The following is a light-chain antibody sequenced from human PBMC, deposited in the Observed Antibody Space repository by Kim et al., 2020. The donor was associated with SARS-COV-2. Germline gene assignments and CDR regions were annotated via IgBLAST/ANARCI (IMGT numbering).Light chain of an antibody. V-gene: IGLV3-19*01. CDR3: NSRDSNDNVV. J-gene: IGLJ2*01. CDR1: VLRISY. Sequence: VALCHTVRLTCRGAVLRISYATWSQQKPAQAPILVISRKNNRPSGIPARFSGSSSGNTASLTITGTQAGDEADYYCNSRDSNDNVVFGGGTQLTVL. CDR2: RKN.